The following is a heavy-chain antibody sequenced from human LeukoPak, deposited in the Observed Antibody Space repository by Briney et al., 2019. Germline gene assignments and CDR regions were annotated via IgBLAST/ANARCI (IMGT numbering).Heavy chain of an antibody. CDR2: IYWNDDK. D-gene: IGHD6-13*01. V-gene: IGHV2-5*01. J-gene: IGHJ5*02. CDR3: AHRQEGGSSWPFLYNWFDP. Sequence: SGPTLVNPTQTLTLTCTFSGFSLSTSGVGVGWIRQPPGKALEWLALIYWNDDKRYSPSLKSRLTITKDTSKNQVVLTMTNMDPVDTATYYCAHRQEGGSSWPFLYNWFDPWGQGTLVTVSS. CDR1: GFSLSTSGVG.